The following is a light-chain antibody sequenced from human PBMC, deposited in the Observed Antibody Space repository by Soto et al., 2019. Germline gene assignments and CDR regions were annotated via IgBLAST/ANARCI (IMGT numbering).Light chain of an antibody. Sequence: QSVLTQPPSVSAAPGQKVTISCSGSSSNIGNNYVSWYQHFPEAAPKLLIYDNDKRPSGIPDRFSGSKSGTSATLGITGLQPGDEADYYCATWDRSLSAGVFGRGTKLTVL. CDR2: DND. CDR3: ATWDRSLSAGV. V-gene: IGLV1-51*01. CDR1: SSNIGNNY. J-gene: IGLJ2*01.